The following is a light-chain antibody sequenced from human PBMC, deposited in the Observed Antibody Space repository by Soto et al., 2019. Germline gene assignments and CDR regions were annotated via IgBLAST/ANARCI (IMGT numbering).Light chain of an antibody. CDR2: GAS. CDR1: QSVSSSY. V-gene: IGKV3-20*01. CDR3: QQYGSSPWT. J-gene: IGKJ1*01. Sequence: EIVLTQSPGTLSLSPGERATLCCRASQSVSSSYLAWYQQKPGQAPRLLIYGASSRATGIPDRFSGSGSGTDFTLTISRLEPEDFAVYYCQQYGSSPWTFGQGTKV.